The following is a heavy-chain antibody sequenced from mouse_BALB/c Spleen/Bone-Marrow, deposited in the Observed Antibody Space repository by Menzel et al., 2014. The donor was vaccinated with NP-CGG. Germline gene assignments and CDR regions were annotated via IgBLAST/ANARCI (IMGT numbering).Heavy chain of an antibody. CDR1: GFTFSSYT. CDR3: TRDGKGNYDYAMDY. V-gene: IGHV5-6-4*01. Sequence: EVHLVESGGGLVKPGGSLKLSCAASGFTFSSYTMSWVRQTPEKRLEWVATISSGGSYTYYPDSVKGRFTISRDNAKNTLYLQMSSLKSKDTAMYYCTRDGKGNYDYAMDYWGQGTSVTVSS. J-gene: IGHJ4*01. CDR2: ISSGGSYT. D-gene: IGHD2-1*01.